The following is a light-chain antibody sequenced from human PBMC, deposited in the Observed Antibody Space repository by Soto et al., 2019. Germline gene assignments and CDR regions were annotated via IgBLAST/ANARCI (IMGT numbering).Light chain of an antibody. J-gene: IGKJ1*01. CDR1: QSISSW. CDR2: DAS. CDR3: QQYGSSGT. Sequence: DIQMTQSPSTLSASVGDRVTITCRASQSISSWLAWYQQKPGKAPKLLIYDASSLHTGVPSRFSGSGSGTDFTLTISRLEPEDFAVYYCQQYGSSGTLGQGTKVDIK. V-gene: IGKV1-5*01.